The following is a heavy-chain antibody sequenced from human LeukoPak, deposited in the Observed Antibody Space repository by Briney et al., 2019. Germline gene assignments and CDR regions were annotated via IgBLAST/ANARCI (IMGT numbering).Heavy chain of an antibody. CDR1: GGTFSSYA. D-gene: IGHD1-20*01. CDR3: AREPFNWFDY. CDR2: IIPIFGTA. V-gene: IGHV1-69*05. J-gene: IGHJ4*02. Sequence: SVKVSCKASGGTFSSYAISWVRQAPGQGLEWMGGIIPIFGTANYAQKFQGRVTITTDESTSTAYMELSRLRSDDTAVYYCAREPFNWFDYWGQGTLVTVSS.